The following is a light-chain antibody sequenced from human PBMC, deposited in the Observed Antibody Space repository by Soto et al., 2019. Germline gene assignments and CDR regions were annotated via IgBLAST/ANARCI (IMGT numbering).Light chain of an antibody. CDR1: QSVLYSSNNKNY. Sequence: DNVMTQSPDSLAVSLGERATIDCKSSQSVLYSSNNKNYLAWYQQKPGQPPKLLIYWASTRESGVPDRFSGSGSGTHFTLTISSLQAEDVAVYYSQQYYSSPPTFGQGTKVEI. CDR2: WAS. J-gene: IGKJ1*01. V-gene: IGKV4-1*01. CDR3: QQYYSSPPT.